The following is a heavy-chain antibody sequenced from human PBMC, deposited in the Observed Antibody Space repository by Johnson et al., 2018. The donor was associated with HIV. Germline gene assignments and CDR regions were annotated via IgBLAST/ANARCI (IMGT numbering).Heavy chain of an antibody. D-gene: IGHD4-23*01. V-gene: IGHV3-33*06. Sequence: QVQLVESGGGVVQPGRSLRLSCAASGFTFSSSAMHWVRQAPGKGLEWVAIIYYDGTNKYYADSVKGRFTISRDNSKNTLSLQMNSLRVEDTAMYYCAKARSLLDYGGFDAFDIWGQGTLVIVSS. CDR1: GFTFSSSA. J-gene: IGHJ3*02. CDR2: IYYDGTNK. CDR3: AKARSLLDYGGFDAFDI.